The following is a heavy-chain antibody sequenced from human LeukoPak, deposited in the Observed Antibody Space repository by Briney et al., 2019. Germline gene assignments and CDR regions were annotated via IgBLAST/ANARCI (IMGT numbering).Heavy chain of an antibody. D-gene: IGHD3-3*01. J-gene: IGHJ6*03. V-gene: IGHV3-7*01. CDR3: AGGEEEETTDVWSGYYYYYYYMDV. Sequence: GGSLRLSCAASGFTFSSYWMSWVRQAPGKGLEWVANIKQDGSEKYYVDSVKGRFTISRDNAKNSLYLQMNSLRAEDTAVYYCAGGEEEETTDVWSGYYYYYYYMDVWGKGTTVTVSS. CDR2: IKQDGSEK. CDR1: GFTFSSYW.